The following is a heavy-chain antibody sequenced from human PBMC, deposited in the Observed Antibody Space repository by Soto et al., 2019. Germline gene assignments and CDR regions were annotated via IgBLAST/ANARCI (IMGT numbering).Heavy chain of an antibody. Sequence: GGSLRLSCAASGFTFSSYEINWVRQAPGKGLEWVSYISGTTNYIYYGDSMKGRFTISRDNAKNSLYLEMNSLRAEDTAVYYCARESEDLTSNFDYWGQGTLVTVSS. CDR2: ISGTTNYI. CDR3: ARESEDLTSNFDY. V-gene: IGHV3-48*03. CDR1: GFTFSSYE. J-gene: IGHJ4*02.